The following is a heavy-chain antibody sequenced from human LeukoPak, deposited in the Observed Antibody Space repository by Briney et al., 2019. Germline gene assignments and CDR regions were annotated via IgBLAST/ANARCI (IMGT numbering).Heavy chain of an antibody. D-gene: IGHD1-26*01. CDR2: VNQVGSEL. V-gene: IGHV3-7*03. CDR1: GFPLGNYW. Sequence: PGGSLRLSCAASGFPLGNYWMTWVGQPPGKGLAWVANVNQVGSELLYVRAVRGRFPITSNNAKKPLFLEMNRLKPGSTAVDFCARVDYYQNGCPYWGQGTLVTVSS. CDR3: ARVDYYQNGCPY. J-gene: IGHJ4*02.